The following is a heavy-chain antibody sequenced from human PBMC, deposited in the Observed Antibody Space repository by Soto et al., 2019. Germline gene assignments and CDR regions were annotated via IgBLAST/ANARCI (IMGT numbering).Heavy chain of an antibody. J-gene: IGHJ3*02. D-gene: IGHD2-15*01. CDR1: ASSISSAYF. CDR3: ARTWLAGGTPADAFDI. CDR2: IFHTGGT. V-gene: IGHV4-38-2*01. Sequence: SETLSLTCAVSASSISSAYFWGWIRQPPGKGLEWIATIFHTGGTYYNPSLKSRVTISVDTSNNQFSLRLNSVTAADTALYFCARTWLAGGTPADAFDIWGQGTMVTV.